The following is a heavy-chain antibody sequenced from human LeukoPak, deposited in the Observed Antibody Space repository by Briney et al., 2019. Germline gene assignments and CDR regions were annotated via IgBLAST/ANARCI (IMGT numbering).Heavy chain of an antibody. CDR1: GDSISSYY. CDR2: IYTSGTT. J-gene: IGHJ4*02. V-gene: IGHV4-4*07. Sequence: SEXXSLTCTVSGDSISSYYWSWIRQPAGKGLQWIGRIYTSGTTTYNPSLKSRLTMSVDTPKNQFSLRLSSVTAADTAVYYCVREGTYCTHGVCYEYWGQGTLVTVSS. D-gene: IGHD2-8*01. CDR3: VREGTYCTHGVCYEY.